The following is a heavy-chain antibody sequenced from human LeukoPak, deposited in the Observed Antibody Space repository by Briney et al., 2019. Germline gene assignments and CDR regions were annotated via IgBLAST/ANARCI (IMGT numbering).Heavy chain of an antibody. D-gene: IGHD2-21*02. CDR3: ATSVVPATPFDY. J-gene: IGHJ4*02. Sequence: SGGSLRLSRAASGFTFSDHYMDWVRQAPGKGLEWVGRSRNKANSYTTEYAASVEGRFTISRDDSKNSMFLHMNSLKTEDTAMYYCATSVVPATPFDYWGQGTLVTVSS. V-gene: IGHV3-72*01. CDR2: SRNKANSYTT. CDR1: GFTFSDHY.